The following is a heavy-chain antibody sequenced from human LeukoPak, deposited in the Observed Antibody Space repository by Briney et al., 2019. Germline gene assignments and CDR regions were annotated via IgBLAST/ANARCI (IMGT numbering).Heavy chain of an antibody. CDR1: GFTFSSYG. V-gene: IGHV3-30*03. D-gene: IGHD3-10*01. Sequence: GRSLRLSCAASGFTFSSYGMHWVRQAPGKGLEWVAVISYDGSNKYYADSVKGRFTISRDNAKNSLYLQMNSLRAEDTAVYYCARDPYGSGSYYPFDYWGQGTLVTVPS. CDR3: ARDPYGSGSYYPFDY. J-gene: IGHJ4*02. CDR2: ISYDGSNK.